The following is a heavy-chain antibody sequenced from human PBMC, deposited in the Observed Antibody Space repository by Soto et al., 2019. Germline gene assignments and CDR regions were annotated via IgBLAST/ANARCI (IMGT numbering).Heavy chain of an antibody. CDR2: IDWDDDK. V-gene: IGHV2-70*11. Sequence: SGPTLVNPTQTLTLTCTFSGFSLSTSGMCVSWIRQPPGKALEWLARIDWDDDKYYSTSLKTRLTISKDTSKNQVVLTMTNMDPVDTATYYCARMQTGAAAAPGPFDYWGQGTLVTVSS. CDR1: GFSLSTSGMC. J-gene: IGHJ4*02. CDR3: ARMQTGAAAAPGPFDY. D-gene: IGHD6-13*01.